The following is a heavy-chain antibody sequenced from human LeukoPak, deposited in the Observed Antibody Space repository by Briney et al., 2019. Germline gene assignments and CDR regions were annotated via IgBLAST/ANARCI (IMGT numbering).Heavy chain of an antibody. CDR3: ARGGLYCTNGVCYTWFHP. D-gene: IGHD2-8*01. CDR2: IYMSGSP. J-gene: IGHJ5*02. V-gene: IGHV4-61*02. Sequence: SQTLSLTCTVPGGSISSGSYYWRSVRQPAGKGLEWLGRIYMSGSPNYNPPLKSRVTISVDTSKNQFSLKLSSVTAADTAVYYCARGGLYCTNGVCYTWFHPWGQGTLVTVCS. CDR1: GGSISSGSYY.